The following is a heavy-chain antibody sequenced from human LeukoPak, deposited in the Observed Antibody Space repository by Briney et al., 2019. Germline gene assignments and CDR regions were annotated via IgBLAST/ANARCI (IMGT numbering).Heavy chain of an antibody. D-gene: IGHD6-13*01. Sequence: GGSLRLSCAASGFTFSSYAMSWVRQAPGKGLEWVSAISGSGGSTYYADSVKGRFTISRDNSENTLYLQMNSLRAEDTAVYYCAKDVGQQLVRGAFDIWGQGTMVTISS. V-gene: IGHV3-23*01. CDR2: ISGSGGST. CDR3: AKDVGQQLVRGAFDI. J-gene: IGHJ3*02. CDR1: GFTFSSYA.